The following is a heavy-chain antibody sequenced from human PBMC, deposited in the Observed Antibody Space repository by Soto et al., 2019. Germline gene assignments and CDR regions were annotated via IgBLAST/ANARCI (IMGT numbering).Heavy chain of an antibody. CDR3: ATLRFLEWPNPLSNWFDP. Sequence: QVQLVQSGAEVKKPGASVKVSCKVSGYTLTELSMHWVRQAPGKGLEWMGGFDPEDGETIYAQKFQGRVTMTEDTSTDTAYMELSSLRSEDTAVYYCATLRFLEWPNPLSNWFDPWGQGTLVTVSS. V-gene: IGHV1-24*01. CDR1: GYTLTELS. D-gene: IGHD3-3*01. CDR2: FDPEDGET. J-gene: IGHJ5*02.